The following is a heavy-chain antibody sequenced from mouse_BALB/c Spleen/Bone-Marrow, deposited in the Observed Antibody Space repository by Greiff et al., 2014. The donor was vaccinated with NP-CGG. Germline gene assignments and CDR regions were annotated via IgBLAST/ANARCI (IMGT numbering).Heavy chain of an antibody. V-gene: IGHV1-87*01. J-gene: IGHJ4*01. D-gene: IGHD2-4*01. CDR3: ARTTMITTGGYYAMDY. CDR2: IYPGDGDT. CDR1: GYTLTSYW. Sequence: QVQLQQPGAELARPGASVKSSCKASGYTLTSYWMQWVKQRPGQGLEWIGAIYPGDGDTRYTQKFKGKATLTADKSSSTAYMQLSSLASEDSAVYYCARTTMITTGGYYAMDYWGQGTSVTVSS.